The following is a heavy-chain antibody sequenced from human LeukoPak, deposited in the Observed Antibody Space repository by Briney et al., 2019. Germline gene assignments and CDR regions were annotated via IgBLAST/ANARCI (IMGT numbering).Heavy chain of an antibody. CDR2: IYYSGST. CDR1: GGSISSGGYY. J-gene: IGHJ6*02. D-gene: IGHD6-6*01. V-gene: IGHV4-31*03. CDR3: ARGPTITGIAARLGYYYYGMDV. Sequence: NTSQTLSLTCTVSGGSISSGGYYWSWIRQHPGKGLEWIGYIYYSGSTYYNPSLKSRVTISVDTSKNQFSLKLSSVTAADTAVYYCARGPTITGIAARLGYYYYGMDVWGQGTTVTVSS.